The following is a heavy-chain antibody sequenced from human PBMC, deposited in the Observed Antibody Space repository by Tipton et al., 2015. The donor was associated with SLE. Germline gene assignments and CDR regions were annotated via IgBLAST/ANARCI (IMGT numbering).Heavy chain of an antibody. J-gene: IGHJ3*02. V-gene: IGHV4-34*01. CDR1: GGSFSGYY. CDR3: ARGRRIPPGAVDI. Sequence: TLSLTCAVYGGSFSGYYWSWIRQPPGKGLEWIGEINHSGSTNYNPSLKSRVTISVDTSKNQFSLKLSSVTAADTAVYYCARGRRIPPGAVDIWGQGTMVTVSS. CDR2: INHSGST. D-gene: IGHD3-10*01.